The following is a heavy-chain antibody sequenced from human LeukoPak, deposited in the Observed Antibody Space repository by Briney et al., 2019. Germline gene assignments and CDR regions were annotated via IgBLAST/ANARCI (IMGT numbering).Heavy chain of an antibody. Sequence: GASVKVSCKASGYTFTGYYMHWVRQAPGQGLEWMGRINPNSGGTNYAQKFQGRVTMTRDTSISTAYMELSRLRSDDTAVYYCARVWSGYSLGSWFDPWGQGTLVTVSS. D-gene: IGHD3-3*01. CDR3: ARVWSGYSLGSWFDP. V-gene: IGHV1-2*06. J-gene: IGHJ5*02. CDR2: INPNSGGT. CDR1: GYTFTGYY.